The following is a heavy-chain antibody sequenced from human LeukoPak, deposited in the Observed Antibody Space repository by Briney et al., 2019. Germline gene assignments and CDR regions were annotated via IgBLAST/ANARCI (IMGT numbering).Heavy chain of an antibody. Sequence: SQTLSLTCPVSGGSLSSGGYYWSWLRQHPGKGLEWIGYIYYSGSTYYNPSLKSRVSIAVDTSKNQFSLKLSSVTAADTAVYYCARRYYYDSSGYFYWFDPWGQGALVTVSS. CDR1: GGSLSSGGYY. CDR2: IYYSGST. CDR3: ARRYYYDSSGYFYWFDP. J-gene: IGHJ5*02. V-gene: IGHV4-31*03. D-gene: IGHD3-22*01.